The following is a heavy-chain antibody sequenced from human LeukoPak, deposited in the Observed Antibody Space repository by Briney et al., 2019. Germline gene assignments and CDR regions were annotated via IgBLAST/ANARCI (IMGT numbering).Heavy chain of an antibody. D-gene: IGHD4/OR15-4a*01. CDR2: IKQDGSEK. Sequence: PGGSLRLSSAASGFTFSNHYMSWVRQAPGKGLEWVADIKQDGSEKYYVDSVKGRFTISRDNAKNSVYLQMSSLRLEDTAVYYCAREVLRYYYYGMDVWGQGTTVTVSS. CDR1: GFTFSNHY. V-gene: IGHV3-7*01. J-gene: IGHJ6*02. CDR3: AREVLRYYYYGMDV.